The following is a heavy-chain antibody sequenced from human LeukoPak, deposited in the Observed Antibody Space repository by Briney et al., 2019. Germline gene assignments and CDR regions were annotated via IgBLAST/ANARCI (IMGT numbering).Heavy chain of an antibody. J-gene: IGHJ4*02. CDR2: INSDGSST. CDR1: GFTFSNYA. Sequence: GGSLRLSCVASGFTFSNYAIHWVRQAPGKGLECVSAINSDGSSTNYADSVKGRFIISRDNSKNTLCLQMGSLRAEDMAIYYCARESRPFNFGYYFDLWGQGSLVTVS. D-gene: IGHD3-10*01. V-gene: IGHV3-64*02. CDR3: ARESRPFNFGYYFDL.